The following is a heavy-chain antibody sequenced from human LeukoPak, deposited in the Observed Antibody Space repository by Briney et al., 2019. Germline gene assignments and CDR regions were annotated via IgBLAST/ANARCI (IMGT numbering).Heavy chain of an antibody. CDR1: GFTFSSYA. CDR2: ISYDGSNK. Sequence: PGGSLRLSCVASGFTFSSYAMSWVRQAPGKGLEWVTVISYDGSNKYYADSVKGRFTISRDNSKNTLYLQMNSLRAEDTAVYYCAKDNAYYYADYWGQGTLVTVSS. CDR3: AKDNAYYYADY. D-gene: IGHD3-10*01. V-gene: IGHV3-30-3*01. J-gene: IGHJ4*02.